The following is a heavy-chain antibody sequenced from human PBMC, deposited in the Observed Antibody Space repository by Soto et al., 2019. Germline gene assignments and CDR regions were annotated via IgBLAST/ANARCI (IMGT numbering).Heavy chain of an antibody. V-gene: IGHV4-61*01. CDR2: IYYSGST. Sequence: SDTLSLTSTVSGGSVSSGSYYWSWIRQPPGKRLEWIGYIYYSGSTNYNPSLKSRVTISVDTSKNQFSLKLSSVTAADTAVYYCARDTATVNIAVAGNYYYYGMDVWGQGTTVT. CDR1: GGSVSSGSYY. D-gene: IGHD6-19*01. J-gene: IGHJ6*02. CDR3: ARDTATVNIAVAGNYYYYGMDV.